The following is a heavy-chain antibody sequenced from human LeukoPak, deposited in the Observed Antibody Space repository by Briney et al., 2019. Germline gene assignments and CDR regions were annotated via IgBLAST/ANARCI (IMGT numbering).Heavy chain of an antibody. V-gene: IGHV3-23*01. CDR1: GFTFSSYA. CDR2: ISGSGGST. J-gene: IGHJ4*02. CDR3: AKDPDIVVVPAAIDY. D-gene: IGHD2-2*01. Sequence: GGSLRLSCAASGFTFSSYAMSWVRQAPGKGLEWVSAISGSGGSTYYADSVKGRFTISRDNSKNTLYLQMNSLRAEDTAVYYCAKDPDIVVVPAAIDYWGQGTLATVSS.